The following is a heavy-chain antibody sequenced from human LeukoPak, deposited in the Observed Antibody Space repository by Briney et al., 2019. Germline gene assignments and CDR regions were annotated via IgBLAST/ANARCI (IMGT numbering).Heavy chain of an antibody. Sequence: SETLSLTCTVSGGSISSSSYYWGWIRQPPGKGLEWIGSIYYSGSTYYNPSLKGRVTISVDTSKNQFSLKLSSVTAADTAVYYCASLPKADCSGGSCYFDYWGQGTLVTVSS. V-gene: IGHV4-39*01. D-gene: IGHD2-15*01. J-gene: IGHJ4*02. CDR2: IYYSGST. CDR1: GGSISSSSYY. CDR3: ASLPKADCSGGSCYFDY.